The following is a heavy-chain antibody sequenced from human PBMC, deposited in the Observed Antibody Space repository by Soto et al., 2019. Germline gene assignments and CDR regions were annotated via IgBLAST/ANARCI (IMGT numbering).Heavy chain of an antibody. V-gene: IGHV4-31*03. J-gene: IGHJ4*02. CDR1: GGSISSGGYY. CDR3: ARRVIQHMPYFDY. Sequence: SETLSLTCTVSGGSISSGGYYWSWIRQHPGKGLEWIGYIYYSGSTYYNPSLKSRVTISVDTSKNQFSLKLSSVTAADTAVYYCARRVIQHMPYFDYWGQGTVVTVAS. D-gene: IGHD2-21*01. CDR2: IYYSGST.